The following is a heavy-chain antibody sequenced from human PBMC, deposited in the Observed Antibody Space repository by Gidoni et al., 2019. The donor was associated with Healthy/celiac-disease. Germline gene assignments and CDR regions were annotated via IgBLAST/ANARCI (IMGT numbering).Heavy chain of an antibody. CDR1: GVTFDSYG. CDR2: RSYDGSNK. V-gene: IGHV3-30*18. CDR3: AKDSSSWYGFDY. J-gene: IGHJ4*02. D-gene: IGHD6-13*01. Sequence: QVQLVESGGGVVQPGSSLRLSCAASGVTFDSYGMHEVRHGTGKGRVVVVFRSYDGSNKDYVDSVKGRFTISRDKSKNMMYLKMNSVRAEDTAGYDCAKDSSSWYGFDYWGQGTLVTVSS.